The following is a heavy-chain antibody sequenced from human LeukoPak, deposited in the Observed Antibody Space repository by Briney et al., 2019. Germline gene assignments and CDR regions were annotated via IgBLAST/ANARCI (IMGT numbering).Heavy chain of an antibody. CDR3: ARRSLSTMVRGVIRYYYYGMDV. D-gene: IGHD3-10*01. CDR1: GGSISSYY. Sequence: SETLSLTCTVSGGSISSYYWSWIRQPPGKGLEWIGYIYYSGSTNYNPSLKSRVTISVDTSKNQFSLKLSSVTAADTAVYYCARRSLSTMVRGVIRYYYYGMDVWGQGTTVTVSS. J-gene: IGHJ6*02. CDR2: IYYSGST. V-gene: IGHV4-59*01.